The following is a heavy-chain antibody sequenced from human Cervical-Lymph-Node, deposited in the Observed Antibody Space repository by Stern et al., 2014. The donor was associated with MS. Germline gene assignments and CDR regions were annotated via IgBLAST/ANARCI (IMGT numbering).Heavy chain of an antibody. D-gene: IGHD2-15*01. J-gene: IGHJ5*02. Sequence: QVQLVQSGAEVKKPGSSVRISCKTSGDSFNNFIISWVRQAPGQGLEWMGRIIAVVGITSYAPRFQDRVMITADKSTGTVYIDLSSLTSEDTAVYYCARTNRYCSGGSCYYFDPWGQGTLVTVSS. CDR2: IIAVVGIT. V-gene: IGHV1-69*09. CDR1: GDSFNNFI. CDR3: ARTNRYCSGGSCYYFDP.